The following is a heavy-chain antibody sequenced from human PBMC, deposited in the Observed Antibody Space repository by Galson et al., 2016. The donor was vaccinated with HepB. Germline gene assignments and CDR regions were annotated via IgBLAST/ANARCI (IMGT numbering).Heavy chain of an antibody. D-gene: IGHD7-27*01. J-gene: IGHJ3*02. CDR2: IYYTGTT. CDR1: AGSISSTNYF. V-gene: IGHV4-39*06. Sequence: SETLSPTCTVSAGSISSTNYFWAWIRQPPGKRLEWIATIYYTGTTYYNPSPENRVTISVDTSENHFTLRLRSVTAADTAVYYCARVSGDWGPDAFDIWGQGTMVTVSS. CDR3: ARVSGDWGPDAFDI.